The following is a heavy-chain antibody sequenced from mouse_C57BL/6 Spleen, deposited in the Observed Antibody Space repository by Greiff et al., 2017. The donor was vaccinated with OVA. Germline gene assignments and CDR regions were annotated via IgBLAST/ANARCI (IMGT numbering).Heavy chain of an antibody. J-gene: IGHJ2*01. D-gene: IGHD3-3*01. CDR3: ARGTSYFDY. V-gene: IGHV5-4*03. Sequence: EVMLVESGGGLVKPGGSLKLSCAASGFTFSSYAMSWVRQTPEKRLEWVATISDGGSYTYYPDNVKGRFTISRDNAKNNLYLQMSHLKSEDTAMYYCARGTSYFDYWGQGTTLTVSS. CDR1: GFTFSSYA. CDR2: ISDGGSYT.